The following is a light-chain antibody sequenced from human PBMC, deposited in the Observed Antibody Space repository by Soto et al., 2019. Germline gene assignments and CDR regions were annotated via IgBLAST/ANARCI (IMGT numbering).Light chain of an antibody. Sequence: DLQMTQSPSTLSASVGDRVTITCRASQSVSTWLAWYQQKPGQAPKLLIDKASTLESGVPSRFSGSGSGTEFTLTINGLQPDDFATYYCQQYISYWTFGQGTTVEVK. V-gene: IGKV1-5*03. CDR1: QSVSTW. CDR3: QQYISYWT. J-gene: IGKJ1*01. CDR2: KAS.